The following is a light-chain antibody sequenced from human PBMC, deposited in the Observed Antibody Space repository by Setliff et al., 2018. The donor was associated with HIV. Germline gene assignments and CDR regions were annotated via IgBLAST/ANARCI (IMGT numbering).Light chain of an antibody. Sequence: QSVLTQPASVSGSPGQSIAISCTGTSNDVGRYDLVSWYQQHPARAPKLIIYQATRRPSGVSNRFSGSKSGNVASLTISGLQAEDEADYYCCPNTGSNTFVFGTGTKVPS. CDR2: QAT. J-gene: IGLJ1*01. CDR3: CPNTGSNTFV. CDR1: SNDVGRYDL. V-gene: IGLV2-23*01.